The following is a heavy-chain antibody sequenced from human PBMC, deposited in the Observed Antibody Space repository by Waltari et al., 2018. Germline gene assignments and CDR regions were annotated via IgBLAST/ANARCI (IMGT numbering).Heavy chain of an antibody. V-gene: IGHV4-59*08. Sequence: QVQLQESGPGLVKPSETLSLTCTVSGGSISSYYWSWIRQPPGKGLEWIGYIYYSGSTNYNPSLKSRVTISVDTSKNQFSLKLSSVTAADTAVYYCARHLVPAAYPPAFDIWGQGTMVTVSS. CDR3: ARHLVPAAYPPAFDI. D-gene: IGHD2-2*01. J-gene: IGHJ3*02. CDR1: GGSISSYY. CDR2: IYYSGST.